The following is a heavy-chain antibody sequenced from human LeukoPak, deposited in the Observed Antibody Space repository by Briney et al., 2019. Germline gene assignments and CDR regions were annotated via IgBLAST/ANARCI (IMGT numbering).Heavy chain of an antibody. J-gene: IGHJ4*02. CDR3: ARVQGYCSTTSCYPHY. CDR2: INTNTGNP. Sequence: ASVKVSCKASGYTLANYALNWVRQAPGQGLEWMGWINTNTGNPTYAQGFTGRFVFSLDTSVNTAYLQISSLKAEDTAIYYCARVQGYCSTTSCYPHYWGQGTLVTVSS. CDR1: GYTLANYA. V-gene: IGHV7-4-1*02. D-gene: IGHD2-2*01.